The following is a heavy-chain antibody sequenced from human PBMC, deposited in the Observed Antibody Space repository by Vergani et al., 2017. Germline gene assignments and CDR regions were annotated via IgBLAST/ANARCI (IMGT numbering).Heavy chain of an antibody. V-gene: IGHV1-69*06. Sequence: VQLVQSGAEVKKPGSSVKVSCKAFGGTFSNYAVRWVRQAPGQGLEWMGGIIPIFGTANYAQKFQGRVTITADKATSTAYMELSSLRSEDTAVYYCAREFGTTGTGAFDIWGQGTMVTVSS. J-gene: IGHJ3*02. D-gene: IGHD1-1*01. CDR1: GGTFSNYA. CDR2: IIPIFGTA. CDR3: AREFGTTGTGAFDI.